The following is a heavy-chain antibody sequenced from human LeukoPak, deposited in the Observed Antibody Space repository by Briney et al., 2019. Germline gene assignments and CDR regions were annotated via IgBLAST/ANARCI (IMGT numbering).Heavy chain of an antibody. D-gene: IGHD3-3*01. CDR3: AKYPFSTIFGVDIIDY. V-gene: IGHV3-23*01. CDR1: GFTFSSYA. CDR2: IGGSGGST. Sequence: PGGSLRLSCAASGFTFSSYAMSWVRQAPGKGLEWVSAIGGSGGSTYYADSVKGRFTISRDNSKNTLYLQMNSLRAEDTAVYYCAKYPFSTIFGVDIIDYWGQGTLVTVSS. J-gene: IGHJ4*02.